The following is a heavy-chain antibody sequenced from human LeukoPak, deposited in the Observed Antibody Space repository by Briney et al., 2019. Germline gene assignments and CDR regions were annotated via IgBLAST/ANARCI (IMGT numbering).Heavy chain of an antibody. V-gene: IGHV3-30*18. CDR3: AKDRVVYYYDSSGLN. D-gene: IGHD3-22*01. CDR2: ISHDGSNK. J-gene: IGHJ4*02. Sequence: PGGSLRLSCAASGFTFSTHGMYWVRQAPGKGLEWVTVISHDGSNKYYADSVKGRFTISRDNSKNTLYLQMNSLRAEDTAVYYCAKDRVVYYYDSSGLNWGQGIQVTVSS. CDR1: GFTFSTHG.